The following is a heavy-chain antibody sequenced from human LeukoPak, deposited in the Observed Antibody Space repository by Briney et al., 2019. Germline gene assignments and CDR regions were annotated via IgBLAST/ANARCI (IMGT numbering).Heavy chain of an antibody. CDR1: GFSVSNDY. D-gene: IGHD3-16*01. V-gene: IGHV3-66*01. CDR3: AREISRFGI. Sequence: GGSLRLSCVVSGFSVSNDYMSWVRQAPGKGLEWVSGIYTGGTTYYTDSVKGRFTISRDNPNNTLYLQMHSLRAEDTAVYYCAREISRFGIWGQGTLVTVSS. CDR2: IYTGGTT. J-gene: IGHJ4*02.